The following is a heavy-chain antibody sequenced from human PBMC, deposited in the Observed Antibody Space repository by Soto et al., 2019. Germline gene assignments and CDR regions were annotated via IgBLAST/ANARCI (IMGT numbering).Heavy chain of an antibody. CDR3: AHRRGFGELVY. J-gene: IGHJ4*02. Sequence: QITLKESGPTLVKPTQTLTLTCTFSGFSLTTSGVGVGWIRQPPGKALEWLALIYWDDDRRYSPSLKSRLTITKDTSKNQVVRKMTNMDPVDTATYYCAHRRGFGELVYWGQGTLVTVS. CDR2: IYWDDDR. CDR1: GFSLTTSGVG. D-gene: IGHD3-10*01. V-gene: IGHV2-5*02.